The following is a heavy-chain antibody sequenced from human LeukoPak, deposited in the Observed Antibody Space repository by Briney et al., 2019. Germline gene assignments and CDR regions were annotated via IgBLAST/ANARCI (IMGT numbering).Heavy chain of an antibody. V-gene: IGHV4-59*01. CDR3: ARTTMVRGTYYMDV. Sequence: SETLSLPCTVSGGSISSYYWSWIRQPPGKGREWIGCIYYSGYTNYKSSLKSRVTISVDTYKNQFSLKLSSVTAADTAVYYCARTTMVRGTYYMDVWGKGTTVTVSS. D-gene: IGHD3-10*01. CDR2: IYYSGYT. J-gene: IGHJ6*03. CDR1: GGSISSYY.